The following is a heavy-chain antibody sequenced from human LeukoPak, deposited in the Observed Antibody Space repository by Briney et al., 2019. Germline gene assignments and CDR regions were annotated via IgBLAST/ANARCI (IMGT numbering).Heavy chain of an antibody. CDR3: TLGPSSSWPIDY. CDR1: GFTFSDYF. Sequence: PGGSLRLSCAASGFTFSDYFMSWVRQTPGKGLEWVGRIKSKTDGGTTDYAAPVKGRFTISRDDSKNTLYLQMNSLKTEDTAVYYCTLGPSSSWPIDYWGQGTLVTVSS. CDR2: IKSKTDGGTT. V-gene: IGHV3-15*01. D-gene: IGHD6-13*01. J-gene: IGHJ4*02.